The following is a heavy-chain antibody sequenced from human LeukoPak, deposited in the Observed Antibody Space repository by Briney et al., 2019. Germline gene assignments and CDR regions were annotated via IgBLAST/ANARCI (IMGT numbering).Heavy chain of an antibody. D-gene: IGHD3-3*01. V-gene: IGHV3-7*01. J-gene: IGHJ4*02. CDR1: GFTFTNYW. Sequence: GGSLRLSCAASGFTFTNYWMNWLRQAPGKGLEWVANVKQDGSEKNYVDSVKGRFTISRDNAKNSLYLQMNSLRVDDTAVYYCARGHRAWSYWGQGTLVTVSS. CDR3: ARGHRAWSY. CDR2: VKQDGSEK.